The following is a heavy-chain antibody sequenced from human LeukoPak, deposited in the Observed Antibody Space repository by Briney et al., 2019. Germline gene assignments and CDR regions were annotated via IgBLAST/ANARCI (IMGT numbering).Heavy chain of an antibody. J-gene: IGHJ4*02. CDR2: IWYDGCNK. CDR1: GFTFSSHG. D-gene: IGHD6-13*01. CDR3: ARDSSNWGIDY. Sequence: GGSLTLFCAASGFTFSSHGVLWVRRAPGRGREGVAFIWYDGCNKFYGDSVERGLTISRDSSKNAVDLQMKSLRAEHTSVFSCARDSSNWGIDYWGQGTLVTVSS. V-gene: IGHV3-33*01.